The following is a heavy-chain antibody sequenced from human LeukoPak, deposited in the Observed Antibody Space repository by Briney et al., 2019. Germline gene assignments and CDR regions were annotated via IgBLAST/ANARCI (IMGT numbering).Heavy chain of an antibody. CDR1: GGSISSYY. CDR3: ARLLVGAAWYFDY. J-gene: IGHJ4*02. D-gene: IGHD1-26*01. Sequence: NPSETLSLTCTVSGGSISSYYWSWIRQPPGKGLEWIGYIYYSGSTNYNPSLKSRVTISVDTSKNQFSLKLSSVTAADTAVYYCARLLVGAAWYFDYWGQGTLVTVSS. CDR2: IYYSGST. V-gene: IGHV4-59*08.